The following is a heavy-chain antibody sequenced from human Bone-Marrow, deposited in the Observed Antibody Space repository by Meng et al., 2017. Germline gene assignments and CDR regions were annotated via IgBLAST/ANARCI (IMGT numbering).Heavy chain of an antibody. CDR1: GGSISSYY. Sequence: GSLRLSCTVSGGSISSYYWSWIRQPAGKGLEWIGRIYTSGSTNYNPSLKSRVTISVDTSKNQFSLKLSSVTAADTAVYYCARGCPYSSSWYSIWYYYYGMDVWGQGTTVTVSS. V-gene: IGHV4-4*07. CDR2: IYTSGST. D-gene: IGHD6-13*01. CDR3: ARGCPYSSSWYSIWYYYYGMDV. J-gene: IGHJ6*02.